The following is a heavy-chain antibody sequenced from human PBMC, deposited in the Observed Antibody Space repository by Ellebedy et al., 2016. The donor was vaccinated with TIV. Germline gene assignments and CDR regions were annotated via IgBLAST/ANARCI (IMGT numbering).Heavy chain of an antibody. J-gene: IGHJ4*02. D-gene: IGHD3/OR15-3a*01. CDR3: ARRSTDFAFDS. V-gene: IGHV3-23*01. Sequence: GESLKISCAASGFPFDSYVMSWVRQAPGRGLEWVSIISANGGTTYYADSVKGRFTISRDNSKNTLFLQMSSLRAEDTAVYFCARRSTDFAFDSWGQGTLVTVSS. CDR2: ISANGGTT. CDR1: GFPFDSYV.